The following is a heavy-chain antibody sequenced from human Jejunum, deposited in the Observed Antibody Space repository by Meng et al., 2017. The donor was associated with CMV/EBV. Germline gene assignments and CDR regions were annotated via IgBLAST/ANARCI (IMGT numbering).Heavy chain of an antibody. CDR3: AKARLSPDKFGLGS. CDR1: GFSFSMLA. V-gene: IGHV3-23*01. D-gene: IGHD3-16*01. Sequence: EARLLDSCGGVVQLGAFLGLSCETSGFSFSMLAMTWVRQAPGEGLEWVSTISWGGSSTSYSDSVKGRLTISRDNSKNTLYLQMNSLRPDDTAIYYCAKARLSPDKFGLGSWGQGTLVTVSS. CDR2: ISWGGSST. J-gene: IGHJ5*02.